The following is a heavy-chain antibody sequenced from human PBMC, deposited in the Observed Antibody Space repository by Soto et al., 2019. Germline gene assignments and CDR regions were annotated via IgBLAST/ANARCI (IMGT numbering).Heavy chain of an antibody. CDR2: ISYSGST. V-gene: IGHV4-59*01. D-gene: IGHD2-15*01. J-gene: IGHJ5*02. Sequence: SETLCLTCTVSGAYITTYYWSWIRQPPGRGLEWIGYISYSGSTDYNPSLKSRVTISFDASKNQISLQVRSATAADAAVYYCARDLKEYCSDGKCNWFDPWGQGTLVTVSS. CDR3: ARDLKEYCSDGKCNWFDP. CDR1: GAYITTYY.